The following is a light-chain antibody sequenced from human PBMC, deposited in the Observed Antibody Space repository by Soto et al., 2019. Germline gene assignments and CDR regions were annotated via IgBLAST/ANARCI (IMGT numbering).Light chain of an antibody. Sequence: DIQMTQSPSTLSASVGDRVTITCRASQSVGSWLVWYQQRPGNAPKLLIYRASFLDSGVPSRFIGSGSVTEFTLTISSLQPNDFATYYCQHYSDYAKFGQGTNAYIK. J-gene: IGKJ1*01. CDR1: QSVGSW. V-gene: IGKV1-5*03. CDR2: RAS. CDR3: QHYSDYAK.